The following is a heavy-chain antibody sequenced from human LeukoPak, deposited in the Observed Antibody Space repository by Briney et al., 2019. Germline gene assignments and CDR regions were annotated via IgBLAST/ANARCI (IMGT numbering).Heavy chain of an antibody. J-gene: IGHJ4*02. V-gene: IGHV1-8*03. Sequence: ASVKVSCKASGYTFTTYDINWVRQATGQGLEWMGWMNPNSGNTGYAQKFQGRITITRNTSISTAYMELSSLTSEDTAVYYCARSTLHYSYGPFDYWGQGTLVTVSS. CDR2: MNPNSGNT. CDR1: GYTFTTYD. CDR3: ARSTLHYSYGPFDY. D-gene: IGHD5-18*01.